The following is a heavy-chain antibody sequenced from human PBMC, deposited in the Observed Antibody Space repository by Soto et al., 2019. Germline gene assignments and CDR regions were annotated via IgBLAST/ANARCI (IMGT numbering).Heavy chain of an antibody. J-gene: IGHJ5*02. CDR1: GFTFSSYS. CDR2: ISSSSSSI. D-gene: IGHD3-9*01. CDR3: AREYDILTGYYNVGWFDP. V-gene: IGHV3-48*01. Sequence: EVQLVESGGGLVQPGGSLRLSCAASGFTFSSYSMNWVRQAPGKGLEWVSHISSSSSSIYYAYSVRGRFTISRANAKNTLYLPTNRPTGEDTAVYYCAREYDILTGYYNVGWFDPWGQGTLVTVSS.